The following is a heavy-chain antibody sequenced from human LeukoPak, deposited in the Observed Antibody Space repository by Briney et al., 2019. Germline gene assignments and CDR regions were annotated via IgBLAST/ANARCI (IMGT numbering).Heavy chain of an antibody. J-gene: IGHJ4*02. Sequence: GVSLRLSCAASGFTFSSYGMSWVRQAPGKGLEWVSAISGSGGSTYYADSVKGRFTISRDNSKNTLYLQMNSLRAEDTAVYYCAKSPSVLIAAAGYYWGQGTLVTVSS. CDR3: AKSPSVLIAAAGYY. V-gene: IGHV3-23*01. CDR1: GFTFSSYG. D-gene: IGHD6-13*01. CDR2: ISGSGGST.